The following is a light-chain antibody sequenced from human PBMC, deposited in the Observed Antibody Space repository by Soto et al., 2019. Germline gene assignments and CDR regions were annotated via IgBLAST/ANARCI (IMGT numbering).Light chain of an antibody. J-gene: IGLJ3*02. Sequence: QSVLTQPAYVSGSPGQSITISCTGTNSDIGDYKYISWYQHHPGRAPKLILYEVSDRPSGVSNRFSGSKSGNTASLTISGLQAEDEADYYCSSHANSRVFGGGTKLTVL. V-gene: IGLV2-14*01. CDR3: SSHANSRV. CDR2: EVS. CDR1: NSDIGDYKY.